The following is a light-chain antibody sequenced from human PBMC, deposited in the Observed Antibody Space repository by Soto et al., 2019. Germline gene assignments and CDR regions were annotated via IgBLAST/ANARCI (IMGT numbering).Light chain of an antibody. CDR3: QQRINWPLT. CDR2: DAS. V-gene: IGKV3-11*01. CDR1: QSVSSY. J-gene: IGKJ4*01. Sequence: EIVLTQSPATLSSSPGERATLSCRASQSVSSYLAWYQQKPGQAPRLLIYDASNRATGIPARFSGSGSGTDFTLTISSLEPEDFAVYYCQQRINWPLTFGGGTKVDIK.